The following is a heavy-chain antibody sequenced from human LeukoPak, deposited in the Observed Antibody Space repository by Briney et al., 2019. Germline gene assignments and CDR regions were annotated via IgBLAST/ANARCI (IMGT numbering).Heavy chain of an antibody. CDR1: GFTVSNYW. CDR3: AKILERELQYYYYGMDV. V-gene: IGHV3-7*03. D-gene: IGHD5-24*01. CDR2: IHQNGGAA. J-gene: IGHJ6*02. Sequence: GGSLRLSCAASGFTVSNYWMSWVRQAPGEGLEWVACIHQNGGAAYYVDSVKGRFAISRDNTKNTLYLQMNSLRAEDTAVYYCAKILERELQYYYYGMDVWGQGTSVTVSS.